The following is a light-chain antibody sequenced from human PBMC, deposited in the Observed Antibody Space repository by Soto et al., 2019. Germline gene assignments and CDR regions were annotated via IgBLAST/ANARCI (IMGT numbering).Light chain of an antibody. J-gene: IGKJ3*01. V-gene: IGKV3-20*01. CDR3: QQYGSSIFT. Sequence: EIVLTQSPGTLSLSPGERATLSCRASQSVSSSYLAWYQQKPGQAPRLLIYGESGRATGIPDRFSGSGSGTDFTLTISRLEPEDFAVYYCQQYGSSIFTFGPGTKVDIK. CDR2: GES. CDR1: QSVSSSY.